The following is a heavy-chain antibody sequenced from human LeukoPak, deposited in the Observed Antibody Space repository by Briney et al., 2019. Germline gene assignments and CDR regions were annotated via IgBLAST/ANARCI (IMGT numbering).Heavy chain of an antibody. Sequence: SETLSLTCAVSGYSISSGYYWGWIRQPPGKGLEWIGSIYHSGSTYYNPSLKSRVTISVDTSKNQFSLKLSSVTAADTAVYYCASLMVRGVYWGQGTPVTVSS. V-gene: IGHV4-38-2*01. CDR3: ASLMVRGVY. CDR1: GYSISSGYY. D-gene: IGHD3-10*01. CDR2: IYHSGST. J-gene: IGHJ4*02.